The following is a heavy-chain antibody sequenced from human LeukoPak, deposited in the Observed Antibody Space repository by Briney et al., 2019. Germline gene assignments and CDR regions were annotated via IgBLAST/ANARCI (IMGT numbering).Heavy chain of an antibody. V-gene: IGHV3-66*01. CDR1: GFTVSSNY. CDR3: ASPWLPDYYYYYGMDV. J-gene: IGHJ6*02. CDR2: IYSGGST. D-gene: IGHD3-9*01. Sequence: TGGSLRLSCAASGFTVSSNYMSWVRQAPGKGLEWVSVIYSGGSTYYADSVKGRFTISRDNSKNTLYLQMNSLRAEDTAVYYCASPWLPDYYYYYGMDVWGQGTTVTVSS.